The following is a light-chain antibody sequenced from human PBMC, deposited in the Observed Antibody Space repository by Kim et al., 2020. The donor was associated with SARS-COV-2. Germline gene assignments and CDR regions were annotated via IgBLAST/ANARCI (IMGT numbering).Light chain of an antibody. CDR1: QSVSSSY. V-gene: IGKV3-20*01. CDR3: QQYGSSPRT. Sequence: EIVLTQSPGTLSLSPGERATLSCRASQSVSSSYLAWYQQKPGQAPRLLIYGASSRATGIPDRFSGSGSGTDFTRTISRLEPEDFAVYYCQQYGSSPRTFGGGTKVDIK. J-gene: IGKJ4*01. CDR2: GAS.